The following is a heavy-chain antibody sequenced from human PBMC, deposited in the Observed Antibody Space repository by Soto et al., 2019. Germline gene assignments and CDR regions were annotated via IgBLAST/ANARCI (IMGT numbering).Heavy chain of an antibody. CDR3: AKASVWYPYFDS. J-gene: IGHJ4*02. D-gene: IGHD6-13*01. Sequence: SLRLSCAASEFSFDDYAMSWVRQAPGKGLEWVSSITYTGVCTYYADSVKGRFTISRDNSKDTLYLQMNSLRAEDTAIYYCAKASVWYPYFDSWGQGTLVTAPQ. CDR1: EFSFDDYA. CDR2: ITYTGVCT. V-gene: IGHV3-23*01.